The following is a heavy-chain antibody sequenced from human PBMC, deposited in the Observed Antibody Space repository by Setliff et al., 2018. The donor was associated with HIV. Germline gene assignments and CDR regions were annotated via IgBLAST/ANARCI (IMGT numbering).Heavy chain of an antibody. CDR3: AKHAYSDYPYYFYYMDV. V-gene: IGHV3-7*01. CDR2: ISPDGNRN. Sequence: GESLKISCAASGFTLGNFWMHWVRQAPGKGLEWVASISPDGNRNHCVGSVKGRFTTSKDFSTNTMFLQMNSLRVEDTAVYYCAKHAYSDYPYYFYYMDVWGKGTTVTVSS. D-gene: IGHD4-17*01. CDR1: GFTLGNFW. J-gene: IGHJ6*03.